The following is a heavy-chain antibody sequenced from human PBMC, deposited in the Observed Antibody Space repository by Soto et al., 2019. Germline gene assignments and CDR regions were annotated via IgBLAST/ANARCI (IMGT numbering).Heavy chain of an antibody. V-gene: IGHV3-30*18. J-gene: IGHJ4*02. CDR3: EKEWSHKVARWDDY. CDR2: ISHEGGTQ. D-gene: IGHD1-26*01. CDR1: GFTFSDYG. Sequence: GGSLRLSCAASGFTFSDYGIDWIRQAPGKGLEWVAVISHEGGTQYYADSGRGRFTVSRDNSKKILNLQMNSLRPEDTAVYFFEKEWSHKVARWDDYWGQGTLVTVSS.